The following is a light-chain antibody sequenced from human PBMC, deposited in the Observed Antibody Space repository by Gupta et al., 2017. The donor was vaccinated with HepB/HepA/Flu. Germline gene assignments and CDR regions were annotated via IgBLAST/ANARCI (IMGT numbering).Light chain of an antibody. CDR1: QSVTSN. Sequence: EIVMPQSPVTLSVSPGEGATLSCRASQSVTSNLAWYQQKPGQAPRLLIYGASTRATGIPARFSGSGSGTELTITIRSPESEDFAVYFCRPYDNWSLTFGQGTKVEIQ. CDR2: GAS. CDR3: RPYDNWSLT. V-gene: IGKV3-15*01. J-gene: IGKJ1*01.